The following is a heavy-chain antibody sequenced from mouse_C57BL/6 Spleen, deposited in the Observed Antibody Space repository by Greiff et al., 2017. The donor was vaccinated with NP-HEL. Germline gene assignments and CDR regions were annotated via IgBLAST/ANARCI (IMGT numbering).Heavy chain of an antibody. Sequence: EVQLQQSGPVLVKPGASVKMSCKASGYTFTDYYMNWVKQSHGKSLEWIGVINPYNGGTSYNQKFKGKATLTVDKSSSTAYMELNSLTSEDSAVYYCARGDDGYWLAYWGQGTLVTVAA. CDR3: ARGDDGYWLAY. D-gene: IGHD2-3*01. V-gene: IGHV1-19*01. J-gene: IGHJ3*01. CDR1: GYTFTDYY. CDR2: INPYNGGT.